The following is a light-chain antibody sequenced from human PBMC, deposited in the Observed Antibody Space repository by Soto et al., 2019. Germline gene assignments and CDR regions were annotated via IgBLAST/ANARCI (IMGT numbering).Light chain of an antibody. V-gene: IGKV3-15*01. CDR2: GAS. J-gene: IGKJ2*01. CDR1: QSVNTN. Sequence: EIVMTQSPATLSVSPGESATLSCRASQSVNTNLAWYQQKPGRAPRLPIHGASTRATGTPARFSGSGSGTEFTLNISSLQSEDFAVYYCQQYNNWPPHTFGQGTKLEIK. CDR3: QQYNNWPPHT.